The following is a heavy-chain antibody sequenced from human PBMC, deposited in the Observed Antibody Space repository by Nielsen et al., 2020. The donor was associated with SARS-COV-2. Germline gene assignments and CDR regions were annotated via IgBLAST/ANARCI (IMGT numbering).Heavy chain of an antibody. Sequence: GESLKISCAASGFTFSSYGMHWVRQAPGKGLEWVAVICYDGSNKYYADSVKGRFTISRDNSKNTLYLQMNSLRAEDTAVYYCARDHGIAAADTPTDYWGQGTLVTVSS. CDR3: ARDHGIAAADTPTDY. CDR2: ICYDGSNK. J-gene: IGHJ4*02. CDR1: GFTFSSYG. D-gene: IGHD6-13*01. V-gene: IGHV3-33*01.